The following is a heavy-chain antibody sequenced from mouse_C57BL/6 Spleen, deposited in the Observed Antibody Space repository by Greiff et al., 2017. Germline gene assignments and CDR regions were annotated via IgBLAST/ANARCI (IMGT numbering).Heavy chain of an antibody. D-gene: IGHD2-3*01. CDR2: IYTGDGDT. J-gene: IGHJ3*01. Sequence: QVQLQQSGPELVKPGASVKISCKASGYAFSSSWMNWVKQRPGKGLEWIGRIYTGDGDTNSNGKFKGKATLTADNSTSTAYMQLSNLTSEDSAVYFCAPIYDGYSWFAYWGQGTLVTVSA. V-gene: IGHV1-82*01. CDR3: APIYDGYSWFAY. CDR1: GYAFSSSW.